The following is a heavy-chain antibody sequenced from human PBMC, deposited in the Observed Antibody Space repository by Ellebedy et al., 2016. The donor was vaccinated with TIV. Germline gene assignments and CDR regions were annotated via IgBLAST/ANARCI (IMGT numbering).Heavy chain of an antibody. Sequence: AASVKVSCKTSGGTFNNYALGWVRQAPGQGLEWMGAIIPIFGTPNFAQKFQGRVTITADDSPSTAYMELNSLRSEDTAVYFCARDAYGLGSYENWGQGTLVTVSS. CDR2: IIPIFGTP. V-gene: IGHV1-69*13. CDR1: GGTFNNYA. J-gene: IGHJ4*02. CDR3: ARDAYGLGSYEN. D-gene: IGHD3-10*01.